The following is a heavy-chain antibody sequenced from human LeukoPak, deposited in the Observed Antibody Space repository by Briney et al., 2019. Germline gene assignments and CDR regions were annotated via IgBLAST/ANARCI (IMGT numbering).Heavy chain of an antibody. J-gene: IGHJ4*02. CDR3: VLVPKSSSIADVSFDY. D-gene: IGHD6-6*01. V-gene: IGHV3-21*04. Sequence: PGGPLRLSCAASGFTFSSYSMNWVRQAPGKGLEWVSSISSSSSYIYYADSVKGRFTISRDNAKNSLYLQMNSLRAEDTAVYYCVLVPKSSSIADVSFDYWGQGTLVTVSS. CDR2: ISSSSSYI. CDR1: GFTFSSYS.